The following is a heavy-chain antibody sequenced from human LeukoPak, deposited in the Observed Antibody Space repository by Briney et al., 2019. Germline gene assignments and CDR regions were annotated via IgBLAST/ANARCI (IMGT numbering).Heavy chain of an antibody. J-gene: IGHJ4*02. CDR2: IKPDGSEK. Sequence: GGSLRLSCAASGFTFSNFALHWVRQAPGEGLEWVANIKPDGSEKYYVDSVKGRFTISRDNAKNSLFLQMNSLRAEDTATYYCTRDFGSGVVVTAVVDWGQGTLVTVSS. CDR3: TRDFGSGVVVTAVVD. V-gene: IGHV3-7*01. CDR1: GFTFSNFA. D-gene: IGHD2-21*02.